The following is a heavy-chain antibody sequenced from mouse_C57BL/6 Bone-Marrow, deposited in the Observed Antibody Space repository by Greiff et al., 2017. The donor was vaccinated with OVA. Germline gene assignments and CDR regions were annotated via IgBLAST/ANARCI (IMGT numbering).Heavy chain of an antibody. CDR1: GYTFTSYW. J-gene: IGHJ1*03. D-gene: IGHD2-1*01. V-gene: IGHV1-61*01. CDR3: VHYYVNYWDFDV. Sequence: QVQLQQPGAELVRPGSSVKLSCKASGYTFTSYWMDWVKQRPGQGLEWIGNIYPSDSETHYNQKFKDKATLTVDKSSSTAYMQLSSLTSEDSAVYYCVHYYVNYWDFDVWGTGTTVTVSS. CDR2: IYPSDSET.